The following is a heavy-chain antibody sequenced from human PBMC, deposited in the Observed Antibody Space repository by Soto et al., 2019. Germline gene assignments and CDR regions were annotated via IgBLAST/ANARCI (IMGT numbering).Heavy chain of an antibody. CDR3: AKGYYGDYDNYYYGMDV. J-gene: IGHJ6*02. CDR2: ISGSGGST. Sequence: PGGSLRLSCAASGFTFSSCAMSWVRQAPGKGLEWVSAISGSGGSTYYADSVKGRFTISRDNSKNTLYLQMNSLRAEDTAVYYCAKGYYGDYDNYYYGMDVWGQGTTVTVSS. V-gene: IGHV3-23*01. D-gene: IGHD4-17*01. CDR1: GFTFSSCA.